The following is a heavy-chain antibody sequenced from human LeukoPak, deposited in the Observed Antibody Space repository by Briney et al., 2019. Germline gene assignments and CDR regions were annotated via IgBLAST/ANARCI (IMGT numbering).Heavy chain of an antibody. Sequence: GGSLRLSCAASGFTVSSNHNHMSWVRQAPGKGLEWVSVIYSGGTIFYADSVKGRSTISRDNSKNTVYLEVNSLRAEDTAVYYCARDGENHYYDYWGQGTLVTVST. CDR1: GFTVSSNH. J-gene: IGHJ4*02. CDR2: IYSGGTI. CDR3: ARDGENHYYDY. D-gene: IGHD7-27*01. V-gene: IGHV3-66*01.